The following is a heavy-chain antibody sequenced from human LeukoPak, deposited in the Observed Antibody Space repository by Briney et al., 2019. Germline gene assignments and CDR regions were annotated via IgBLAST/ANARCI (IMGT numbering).Heavy chain of an antibody. V-gene: IGHV3-11*01. D-gene: IGHD3-22*01. Sequence: GGSLRLSCAASGFTFSDYYMSWIRQAPGKGLEWVSYISSSGSTIYYADSVKGRFTISRDNAKNSLYLQMNSLRAEDTAVYYCARALNYYYDSSGYYLYWGQGTLVTVSS. CDR1: GFTFSDYY. CDR3: ARALNYYYDSSGYYLY. CDR2: ISSSGSTI. J-gene: IGHJ4*02.